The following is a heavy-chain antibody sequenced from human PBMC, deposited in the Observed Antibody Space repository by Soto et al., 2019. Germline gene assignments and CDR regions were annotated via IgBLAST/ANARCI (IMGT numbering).Heavy chain of an antibody. Sequence: PSETLSLTCAVSGGSISSGGYSWIWIRQPPGKGLEWIGYIYHSGSTYYNPSLKSRVTISVDRSKNQFSLKLSSVTAADTAVYYCARVPSGSAHFDYWGQGTLVTVSS. CDR3: ARVPSGSAHFDY. V-gene: IGHV4-30-2*01. CDR2: IYHSGST. D-gene: IGHD6-19*01. J-gene: IGHJ4*02. CDR1: GGSISSGGYS.